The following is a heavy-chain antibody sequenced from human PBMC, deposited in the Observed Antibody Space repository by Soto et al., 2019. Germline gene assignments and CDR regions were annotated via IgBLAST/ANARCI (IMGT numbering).Heavy chain of an antibody. Sequence: SETLSLTCTVSGGSISSGDCYWSWIRQPPGKGLEWIGFMYYSGSTYYNPSLKSRVTISVDTSKSQFSLKLSSVTAADTAVYYCAIFDSYDTIYYRLFSVWRHGTLVTVSS. D-gene: IGHD3-16*01. CDR3: AIFDSYDTIYYRLFSV. J-gene: IGHJ4*01. CDR1: GGSISSGDCY. CDR2: MYYSGST. V-gene: IGHV4-30-4*01.